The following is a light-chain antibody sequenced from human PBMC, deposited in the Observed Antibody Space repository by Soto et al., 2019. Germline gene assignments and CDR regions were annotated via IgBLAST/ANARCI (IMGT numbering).Light chain of an antibody. V-gene: IGKV3-20*01. Sequence: DIVLAQSPDTLSLSQGERATLSXRASQSVSSYLAWYQQKPGQAPSLRIYGASGSATGIPDRFSGSGSGTDFTLTISRLEPEDFAVYYCQQSATSPLTFGGGTKVDIK. J-gene: IGKJ4*01. CDR1: QSVSSY. CDR3: QQSATSPLT. CDR2: GAS.